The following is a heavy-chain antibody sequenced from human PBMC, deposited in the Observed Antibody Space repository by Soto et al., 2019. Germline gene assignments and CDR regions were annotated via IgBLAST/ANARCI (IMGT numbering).Heavy chain of an antibody. CDR1: GGSVSSDDFY. J-gene: IGHJ5*02. CDR2: IHYDGSI. D-gene: IGHD3-16*01. CDR3: ARFGSRDGYNYDVGGNNWFDP. V-gene: IGHV4-30-4*01. Sequence: SETLSLTCTVSGGSVSSDDFYWSWLRQPPGKGLESIGYIHYDGSIYYNPSLKSRVTISVDKYKNQFYVNLRSVTAADTAEYFCARFGSRDGYNYDVGGNNWFDPWGHGTLVTFSS.